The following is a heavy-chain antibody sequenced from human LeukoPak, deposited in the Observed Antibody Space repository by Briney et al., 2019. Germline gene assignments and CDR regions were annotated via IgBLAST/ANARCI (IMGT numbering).Heavy chain of an antibody. CDR1: GSSISGYY. D-gene: IGHD3-3*01. J-gene: IGHJ6*02. CDR2: IYYSGTT. V-gene: IGHV4-59*01. Sequence: SEALSLTCTVSGSSISGYYWSWIRQPPGKGLEWIAYIYYSGTTNYNPSLKSRVTISVDTSKNQFSLKLSSVTAADTAVYYCARGGYDFWSGYLSRYYYYGMDVWGQGTTVTVSS. CDR3: ARGGYDFWSGYLSRYYYYGMDV.